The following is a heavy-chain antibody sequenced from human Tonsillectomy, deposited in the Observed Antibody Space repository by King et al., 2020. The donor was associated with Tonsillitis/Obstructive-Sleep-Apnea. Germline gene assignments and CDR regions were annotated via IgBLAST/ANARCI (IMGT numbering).Heavy chain of an antibody. CDR1: GFTFITYS. J-gene: IGHJ4*02. Sequence: VQLLESGGLLLQPGGSLRPSCAASGFTFITYSMRGVRRAPGKGREGVSSISGIGATTYYADSVKGRFTISRDNSKNTLYLQMNTLRAEDTAIYYCAKISSWEFLRYLDYWGQGTLVTVYS. V-gene: IGHV3-23*01. CDR3: AKISSWEFLRYLDY. CDR2: ISGIGATT. D-gene: IGHD3-10*01.